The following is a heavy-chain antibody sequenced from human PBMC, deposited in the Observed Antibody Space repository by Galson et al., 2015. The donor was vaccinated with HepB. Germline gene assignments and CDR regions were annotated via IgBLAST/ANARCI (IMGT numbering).Heavy chain of an antibody. V-gene: IGHV1-69*10. Sequence: SVKVSCKASGGSFSSFAISWVRQAPGQGLEWMGGIMPVFAIVNYAQKFQDRVTITADTSTRTTTAYMELSSLTSDDTAVYYCARGMGDGNNLVRYYYYGLDVWGQGTRSPSP. D-gene: IGHD5-24*01. CDR1: GGSFSSFA. CDR2: IMPVFAIV. J-gene: IGHJ6*02. CDR3: ARGMGDGNNLVRYYYYGLDV.